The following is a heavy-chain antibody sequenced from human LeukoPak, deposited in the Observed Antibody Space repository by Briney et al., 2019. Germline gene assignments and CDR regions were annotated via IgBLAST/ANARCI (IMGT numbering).Heavy chain of an antibody. D-gene: IGHD6-13*01. J-gene: IGHJ5*02. Sequence: ASETLSLTCAVYGGSFSGYYWSWIRQPPGKGLEWIGEINHSGSTNYNPSLKSRVTISVDTSKNQFSLKLSSVTAADTAVYYCASRSSSRYWGRWFDPWGQGTLVTVSS. CDR2: INHSGST. V-gene: IGHV4-34*01. CDR1: GGSFSGYY. CDR3: ASRSSSRYWGRWFDP.